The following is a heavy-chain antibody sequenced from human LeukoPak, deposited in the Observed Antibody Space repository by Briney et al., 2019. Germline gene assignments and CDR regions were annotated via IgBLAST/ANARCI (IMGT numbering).Heavy chain of an antibody. CDR1: GITLSNYG. D-gene: IGHD3-22*01. J-gene: IGHJ4*02. Sequence: GGSLRLSCAVSGITLSNYGMSWVRQAPGKGLEWVAGISDSGGRTNYADSVKGRFTISRDNPKNTLYLRMNSLRAEDAAVYFCAKRGVVIRVILVGFHKEAYYFDSWGQGALVTVSS. V-gene: IGHV3-23*01. CDR2: ISDSGGRT. CDR3: AKRGVVIRVILVGFHKEAYYFDS.